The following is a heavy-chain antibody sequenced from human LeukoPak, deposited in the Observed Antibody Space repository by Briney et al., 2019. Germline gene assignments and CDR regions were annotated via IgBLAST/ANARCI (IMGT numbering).Heavy chain of an antibody. V-gene: IGHV3-30*18. CDR1: GFTFSNYG. CDR3: AKAVWNDGAFDS. D-gene: IGHD1-1*01. CDR2: ISYDGSNK. J-gene: IGHJ3*02. Sequence: GGSLRLSCAASGFTFSNYGMHWVRQAPGKGLEWVAVISYDGSNKYYADSVKGRFTISRDNSKNTLYLQMNSLRAEDTAVYYCAKAVWNDGAFDSWGQGTMVTVSS.